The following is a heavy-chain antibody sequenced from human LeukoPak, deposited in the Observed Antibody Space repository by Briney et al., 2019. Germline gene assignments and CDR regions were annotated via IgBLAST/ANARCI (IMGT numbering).Heavy chain of an antibody. V-gene: IGHV3-7*01. D-gene: IGHD3-16*02. CDR2: IKQDGSEK. Sequence: GGSLRLSCAASGFTFSSYWMSWVRQAPGKGLEWVANIKQDGSEKYYVDSVKGRFTISRDNAKNSLYLQMNSLRAEDTAVYYCARHFKNYDYVWGSYRYNNWFDPWGQGTLVTVSS. J-gene: IGHJ5*02. CDR1: GFTFSSYW. CDR3: ARHFKNYDYVWGSYRYNNWFDP.